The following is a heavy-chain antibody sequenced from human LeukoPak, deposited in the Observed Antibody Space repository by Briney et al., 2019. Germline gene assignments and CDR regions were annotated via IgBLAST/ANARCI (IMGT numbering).Heavy chain of an antibody. J-gene: IGHJ4*02. Sequence: ASVKVSCKASGYTFPNYGITWVRQAPGQGLEWMGRISAYNGDTDYAQMLQGRVTMTTDTSTSTAYMELRSLRSDDTAVYYCARGVGLFGSSWYFADYWGQGTLVTVSS. CDR1: GYTFPNYG. CDR2: ISAYNGDT. CDR3: ARGVGLFGSSWYFADY. V-gene: IGHV1-18*01. D-gene: IGHD6-13*01.